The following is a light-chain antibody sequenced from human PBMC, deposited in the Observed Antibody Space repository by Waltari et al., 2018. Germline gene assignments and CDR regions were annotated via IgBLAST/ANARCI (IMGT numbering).Light chain of an antibody. CDR1: SSNIGINT. Sequence: QSVLTQPPSASGTPGQRVTISCSGSSSNIGINTVNWYQQLPGTAPKLLIYTNNHRPSGVPDRFAGSKSVTSASLAISGLQSEDEADYYCAAWDDSLNGPVFGGGTKLTVL. V-gene: IGLV1-44*01. J-gene: IGLJ3*02. CDR2: TNN. CDR3: AAWDDSLNGPV.